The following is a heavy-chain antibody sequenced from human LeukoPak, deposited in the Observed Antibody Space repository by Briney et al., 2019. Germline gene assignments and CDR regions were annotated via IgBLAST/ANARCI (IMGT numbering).Heavy chain of an antibody. CDR2: IYHSGST. Sequence: TSETLSLTCAVSGYSISSGYYWGWIRQPPGKGLEWIGIIYHSGSTYYNPSLKSRVTISVDTSKNQFSPKLSSVTAADTAVYYCARRSVAAAANYYYYYMDVWGKGTTVTVSS. J-gene: IGHJ6*03. CDR1: GYSISSGYY. V-gene: IGHV4-38-2*01. CDR3: ARRSVAAAANYYYYYMDV. D-gene: IGHD6-13*01.